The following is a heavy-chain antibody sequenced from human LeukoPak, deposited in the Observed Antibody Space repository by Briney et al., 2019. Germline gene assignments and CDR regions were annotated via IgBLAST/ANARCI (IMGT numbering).Heavy chain of an antibody. J-gene: IGHJ4*02. D-gene: IGHD3-22*01. CDR1: GFTFSSYA. CDR2: ISGRGGST. CDR3: AKTGHYYDRNY. Sequence: GGSLRLSCAASGFTFSSYAMSWVRQAPGKGLEWVSAISGRGGSTYYADSVKGRFTISRDNSKNTLYLQMNSLRAEDTAVYYCAKTGHYYDRNYWGQGTLVTVSS. V-gene: IGHV3-23*01.